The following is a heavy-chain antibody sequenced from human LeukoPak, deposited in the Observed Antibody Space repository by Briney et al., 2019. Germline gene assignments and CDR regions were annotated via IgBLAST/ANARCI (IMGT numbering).Heavy chain of an antibody. D-gene: IGHD6-13*01. J-gene: IGHJ4*02. CDR2: IVVGSDNT. CDR1: GSTFTSRSA. Sequence: ASVKVSCKASGSTFTSRSAVQWVRQARGQRLEWIGWIVVGSDNTNYAQKFQERVTITRDMSTSTAYMELSSLRSEDTAVYYCAAPYSSTWFDYWGQGTLVTVSS. V-gene: IGHV1-58*01. CDR3: AAPYSSTWFDY.